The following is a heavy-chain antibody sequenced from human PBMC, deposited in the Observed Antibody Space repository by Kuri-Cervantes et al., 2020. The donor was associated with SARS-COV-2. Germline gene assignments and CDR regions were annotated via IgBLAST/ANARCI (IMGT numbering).Heavy chain of an antibody. Sequence: SVKVSCKASGGTFSSYTISWVRQAPGQGLEWMGGIIPILGTANYAQKFQGRVTITADKSTSTAYMELSSLRSEDTAVYYCARDPGDGYNSPFDYWGQGTLVTVSS. D-gene: IGHD5-24*01. CDR2: IIPILGTA. V-gene: IGHV1-69*06. CDR1: GGTFSSYT. J-gene: IGHJ4*02. CDR3: ARDPGDGYNSPFDY.